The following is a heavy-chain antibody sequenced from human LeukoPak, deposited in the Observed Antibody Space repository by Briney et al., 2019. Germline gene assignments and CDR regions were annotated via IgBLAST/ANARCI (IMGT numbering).Heavy chain of an antibody. CDR3: ASLATIGSDSFDI. D-gene: IGHD2-2*03. Sequence: ASVKVSCKASGYSFTTFYMHWVRQAPGQGLEWIGIINPSGGTTSQAQKLQGRVTMTRDTSTSTVYMELSSLRSEDTAVYYCASLATIGSDSFDIWGQGTMVTVSS. V-gene: IGHV1-46*01. CDR1: GYSFTTFY. CDR2: INPSGGTT. J-gene: IGHJ3*02.